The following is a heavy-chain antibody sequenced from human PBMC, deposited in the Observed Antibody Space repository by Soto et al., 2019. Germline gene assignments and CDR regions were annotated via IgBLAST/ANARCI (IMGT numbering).Heavy chain of an antibody. CDR3: ARQNSINMYYFDY. J-gene: IGHJ4*02. CDR1: GGSISSYY. CDR2: IYYTEKT. V-gene: IGHV4-59*01. D-gene: IGHD3-10*02. Sequence: SETLSLTCTVSGGSISSYYWSWIRQPPGKGLDWIGYIYYTEKTNYNPSLKSRVTISVDTSKNQFSLKLRSVTAADTAVYYCARQNSINMYYFDYWGQGTLVTVSS.